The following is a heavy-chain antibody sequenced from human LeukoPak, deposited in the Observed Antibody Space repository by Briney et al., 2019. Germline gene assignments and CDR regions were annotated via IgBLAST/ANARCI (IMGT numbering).Heavy chain of an antibody. CDR2: ISSSGSTI. CDR3: ARDRVNYYYGSGSTSLFDY. Sequence: GGSLRLSCAASGFTFSSYSMNWVRQAPGKGLEWVSYISSSGSTIYYADSVKDRFTISRDNAKNSLYLQMNSLRAEDTAVYYCARDRVNYYYGSGSTSLFDYWGQGTLVTVSS. J-gene: IGHJ4*02. V-gene: IGHV3-48*04. CDR1: GFTFSSYS. D-gene: IGHD3-10*01.